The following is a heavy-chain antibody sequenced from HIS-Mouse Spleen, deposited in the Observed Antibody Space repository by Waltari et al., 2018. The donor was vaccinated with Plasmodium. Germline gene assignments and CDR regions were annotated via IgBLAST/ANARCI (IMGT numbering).Heavy chain of an antibody. V-gene: IGHV3-7*01. Sequence: EVQLVESGGGLVQPGGSLSLSCAAAGFTFSIYWMSWVRQAPGKGREWVANIKKDGSEKYYVDSVKGRFTISRDNAKNSLYLQMNSLRAEDTAVYYCASSWYWYFDLWGRGTLVTVSS. D-gene: IGHD6-13*01. J-gene: IGHJ2*01. CDR3: ASSWYWYFDL. CDR2: IKKDGSEK. CDR1: GFTFSIYW.